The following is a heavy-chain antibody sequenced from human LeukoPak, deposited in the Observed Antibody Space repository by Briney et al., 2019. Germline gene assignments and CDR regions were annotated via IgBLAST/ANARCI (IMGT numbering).Heavy chain of an antibody. CDR1: GNTFTGYY. CDR3: ATSTGTTCSDY. CDR2: INPNSGVT. Sequence: ASVKVSCKASGNTFTGYYMHWVRQAPGQGLEWMGWINPNSGVTNYAQKFQDRVTITRDTSISTAYMELSRLRSDDTGVYYCATSTGTTCSDYWGQGTLVTVSS. V-gene: IGHV1-2*02. J-gene: IGHJ4*02. D-gene: IGHD1-1*01.